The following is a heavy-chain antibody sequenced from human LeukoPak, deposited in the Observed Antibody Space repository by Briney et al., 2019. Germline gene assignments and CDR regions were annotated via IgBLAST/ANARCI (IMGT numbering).Heavy chain of an antibody. Sequence: QPGGSLRLSCAASGFTFSSYWMHWVRQAPGKGLVWVSRIDSDGRTITYADSVKGRFTISRDNARNTLYLQMNSLRAEDTAVYYCAPYGGLDHWGQGTLVTVSS. CDR2: IDSDGRTI. D-gene: IGHD3-10*01. V-gene: IGHV3-74*01. J-gene: IGHJ4*02. CDR3: APYGGLDH. CDR1: GFTFSSYW.